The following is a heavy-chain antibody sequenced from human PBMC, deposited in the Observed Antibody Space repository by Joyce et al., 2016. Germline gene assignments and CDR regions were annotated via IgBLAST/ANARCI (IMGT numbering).Heavy chain of an antibody. CDR1: GYTFIHYD. J-gene: IGHJ4*02. CDR2: INRDSGNT. V-gene: IGHV1-3*01. CDR3: ARAAGMVTLDY. D-gene: IGHD2-21*02. Sequence: QVQLVQSGAEVKKPGASVKVSCKTSGYTFIHYDMHWVRQAPGQGLERMGWINRDSGNTRYSQKFEGRVIMTRDTSATTVYMELTSLRYEDTAVYYCARAAGMVTLDYWGQGTLVTVSS.